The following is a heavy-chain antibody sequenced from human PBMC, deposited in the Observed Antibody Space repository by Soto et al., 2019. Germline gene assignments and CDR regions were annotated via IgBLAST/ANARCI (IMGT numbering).Heavy chain of an antibody. Sequence: PGGSLRLSCAASGFTFSSYWMHWVRQAPGKGLVWVSRINSDGSSTSYADSVKGRFTISRDNAKNTLYLQMNSLRDEDTAVYYCAREVPDSSGYETPFDYWGQGTLVTVS. D-gene: IGHD3-22*01. V-gene: IGHV3-74*01. J-gene: IGHJ4*02. CDR3: AREVPDSSGYETPFDY. CDR1: GFTFSSYW. CDR2: INSDGSST.